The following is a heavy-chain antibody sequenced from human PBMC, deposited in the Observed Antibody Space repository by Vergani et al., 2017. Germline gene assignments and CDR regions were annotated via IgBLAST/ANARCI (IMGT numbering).Heavy chain of an antibody. D-gene: IGHD5-12*01. CDR2: ISPYNGHT. CDR1: GYTFRNYR. Sequence: QVQLVQSGAEVKKPGASVKVSCKASGYTFRNYRITWVRQASGQGLEWLGWISPYNGHTKYAQKLQDRVTMITDTSTTTAYIEVRGLRSDDTAVYYCAKANPRNSGYDYLYYYHAMDVWGQGTTVTVSS. CDR3: AKANPRNSGYDYLYYYHAMDV. J-gene: IGHJ6*02. V-gene: IGHV1-18*01.